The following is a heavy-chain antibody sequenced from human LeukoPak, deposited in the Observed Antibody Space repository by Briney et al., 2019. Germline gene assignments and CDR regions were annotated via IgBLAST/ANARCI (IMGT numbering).Heavy chain of an antibody. CDR2: IYTSGRT. CDR3: ARDYGYSYGFYYYYMDV. CDR1: GGSISSGSYY. Sequence: SQTLSLTCTVSGGSISSGSYYWSWIRQPAGKGLEWIGRIYTSGRTNYNPSLQSRVNISVDTSKNQFSLKLSSVTAADTAVYYCARDYGYSYGFYYYYMDVWGKGTTVTVSS. V-gene: IGHV4-61*02. D-gene: IGHD5-18*01. J-gene: IGHJ6*03.